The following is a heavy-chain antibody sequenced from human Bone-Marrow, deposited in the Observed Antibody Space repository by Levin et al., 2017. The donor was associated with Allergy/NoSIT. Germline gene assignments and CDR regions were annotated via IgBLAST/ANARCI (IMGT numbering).Heavy chain of an antibody. V-gene: IGHV3-21*01. CDR3: ARDKGYGGNSGVFGY. J-gene: IGHJ4*02. CDR1: GFTFSSYS. D-gene: IGHD4-23*01. CDR2: ISSSSSYI. Sequence: GESLKISCAASGFTFSSYSMNWVRQAPGKGLEWVSSISSSSSYIYYADSVKGRFTISRDNAKNSLYLQMNSLRAEDTAVYYCARDKGYGGNSGVFGYWGQGTLVTVSS.